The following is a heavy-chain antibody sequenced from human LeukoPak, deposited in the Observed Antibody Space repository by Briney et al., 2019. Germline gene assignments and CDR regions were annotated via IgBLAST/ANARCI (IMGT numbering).Heavy chain of an antibody. Sequence: ASVKVSCKASGYIFTGYYMHWVRQAPGQGLEWMGWINPNSGGTDYAQKFQGRVTMTRDTSISTAYMELSRLRSDDTAVYYCARGSWFGELLFDYWGQGTLVTVSS. CDR1: GYIFTGYY. CDR3: ARGSWFGELLFDY. V-gene: IGHV1-2*02. CDR2: INPNSGGT. J-gene: IGHJ4*02. D-gene: IGHD3-10*01.